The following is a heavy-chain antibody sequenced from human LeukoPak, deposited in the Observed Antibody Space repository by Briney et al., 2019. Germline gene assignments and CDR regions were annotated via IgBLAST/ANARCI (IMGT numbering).Heavy chain of an antibody. CDR3: ARVGAVAGPSAAFDI. Sequence: SETLSLTCTVSDYSISSGYYWGWIRQPPGKGLEWIGSIYHSGSTYYNPSLKSRVTISVDTSKNQFSLKLSSVTAADTAVYYCARVGAVAGPSAAFDIWGQGTMVTVSS. J-gene: IGHJ3*02. CDR2: IYHSGST. V-gene: IGHV4-38-2*02. CDR1: DYSISSGYY. D-gene: IGHD6-19*01.